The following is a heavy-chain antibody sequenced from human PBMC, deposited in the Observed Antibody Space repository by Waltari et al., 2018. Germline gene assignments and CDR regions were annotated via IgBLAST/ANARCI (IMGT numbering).Heavy chain of an antibody. CDR1: GFTSSSYS. V-gene: IGHV3-21*01. CDR3: VVASF. J-gene: IGHJ4*02. D-gene: IGHD3-16*02. CDR2: ISSSSSYI. Sequence: EVQLVVSGGGLVKPGGSLRLSCAASGFTSSSYSMNWVLQAPGYGLEGVSSISSSSSYIYYADSVKGRFTISRDNAKNSLYLQMNSLRAEDTAVYYCVVASFWGQGTLVTVSS.